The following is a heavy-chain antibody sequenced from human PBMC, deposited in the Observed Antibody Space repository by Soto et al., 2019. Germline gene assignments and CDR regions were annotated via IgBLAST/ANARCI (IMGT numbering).Heavy chain of an antibody. J-gene: IGHJ4*02. CDR1: GFTFSSYG. CDR3: GSGMGGYSEGPDY. V-gene: IGHV3-33*01. Sequence: QVQLVESGGGVVQPGRSLRLSCAASGFTFSSYGMHWVRQAPGKGLEWVAVFWYDGSTKYYADSVKGRFNISRDNSKNTLYLQMNSLGAEDTAVYYCGSGMGGYSEGPDYWGQGTLVTVSS. D-gene: IGHD5-12*01. CDR2: FWYDGSTK.